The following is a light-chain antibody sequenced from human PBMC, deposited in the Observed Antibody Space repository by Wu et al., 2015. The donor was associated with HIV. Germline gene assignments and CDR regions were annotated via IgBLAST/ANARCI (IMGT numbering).Light chain of an antibody. Sequence: EIVMTLSPATLSVSPGERATLSCRASESVRNNLAWYQQKPGQAPRLLIYDASTRATGIPARFSGSGSGTEFTLTISSLQSEDFAVYYCHDSNSRTFG. V-gene: IGKV3-15*01. CDR3: HDSNSRT. CDR1: ESVRNN. J-gene: IGKJ1*01. CDR2: DAS.